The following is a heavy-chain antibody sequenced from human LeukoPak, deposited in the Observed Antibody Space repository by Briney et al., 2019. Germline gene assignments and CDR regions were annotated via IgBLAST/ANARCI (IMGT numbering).Heavy chain of an antibody. CDR2: ISWNSGSI. D-gene: IGHD1-26*01. V-gene: IGHV3-9*01. CDR3: AKDMWELPRDAFDI. J-gene: IGHJ3*02. CDR1: GFTFDDYA. Sequence: GGSLRLSCAASGFTFDDYAMPWVRHAPGKGLEWVSGISWNSGSIGYADSVKGRFTISRDNAKNSLYLQMNSLRAEDTALYYCAKDMWELPRDAFDIWGQGTMVTVSS.